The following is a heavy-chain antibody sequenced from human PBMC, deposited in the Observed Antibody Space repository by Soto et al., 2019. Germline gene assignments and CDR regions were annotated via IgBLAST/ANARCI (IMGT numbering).Heavy chain of an antibody. Sequence: SVKVSCKASGGTFSSYAISWVRQAPGQGLEWMGGIIPFFGTANYAQKFQDRVTITADESTSTAYMELSSLRSEDTAVYYCARDTGYYFDYWGQGTLVTVSS. CDR3: ARDTGYYFDY. J-gene: IGHJ4*02. D-gene: IGHD4-4*01. CDR1: GGTFSSYA. V-gene: IGHV1-69*13. CDR2: IIPFFGTA.